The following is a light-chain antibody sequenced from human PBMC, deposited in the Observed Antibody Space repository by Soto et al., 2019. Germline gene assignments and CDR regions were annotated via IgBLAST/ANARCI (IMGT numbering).Light chain of an antibody. CDR1: QSVSGNL. J-gene: IGKJ5*01. V-gene: IGKV3-20*01. CDR3: QQYGSSLIT. CDR2: GAS. Sequence: ELVLTQSPGTLSLPPGERATLSCRASQSVSGNLLAWYQQKPGQAPRLLIHGASRRAPGIPDRVSGSGSGTDFTLTISRLEPEDFAVYYCQQYGSSLITFGQGTRLE.